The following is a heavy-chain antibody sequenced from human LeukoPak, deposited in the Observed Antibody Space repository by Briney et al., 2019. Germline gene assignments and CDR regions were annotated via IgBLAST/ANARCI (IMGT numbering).Heavy chain of an antibody. D-gene: IGHD6-6*01. CDR3: ARHEYSSSFWFDP. V-gene: IGHV4-59*08. J-gene: IGHJ5*02. CDR2: IYYSGGT. Sequence: SETLSLTCTVSGGSISSYYWGWVRHPPGRGLEWLGYIYYSGGTNYNPSLKSRLTISVDTSKNQFSLQLSSVTAADTAVYYCARHEYSSSFWFDPWGQGTLVTVSS. CDR1: GGSISSYY.